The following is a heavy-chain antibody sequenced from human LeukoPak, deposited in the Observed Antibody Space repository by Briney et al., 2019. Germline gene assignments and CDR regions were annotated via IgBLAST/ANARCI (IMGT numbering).Heavy chain of an antibody. CDR2: IRYDGSNE. Sequence: GGSLRLSCAASGFTFSSYGMHWVRQAPGKGLEWVAFIRYDGSNEYYADSVKGRFTISRDNSKNTLYLQMNSLRAEDTAVYYCAKDRAIEYSSSSAGGFDYWGQGTLVTVSS. CDR3: AKDRAIEYSSSSAGGFDY. J-gene: IGHJ4*02. D-gene: IGHD6-6*01. V-gene: IGHV3-30*02. CDR1: GFTFSSYG.